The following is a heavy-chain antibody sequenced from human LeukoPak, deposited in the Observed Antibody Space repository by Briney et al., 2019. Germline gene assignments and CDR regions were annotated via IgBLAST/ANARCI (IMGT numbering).Heavy chain of an antibody. V-gene: IGHV3-23*01. D-gene: IGHD3-10*01. CDR3: AEVESSYCRI. Sequence: GGSLRLSCVASGLTFGNYGMNWIRQAPGKGLEWVSSIGGGGYTTYYADSVRGRFTISRDNSKNSMYLQMSSLRAEDTAIYYCAEVESSYCRIWGQGTLVTVSS. J-gene: IGHJ4*02. CDR2: IGGGGYTT. CDR1: GLTFGNYG.